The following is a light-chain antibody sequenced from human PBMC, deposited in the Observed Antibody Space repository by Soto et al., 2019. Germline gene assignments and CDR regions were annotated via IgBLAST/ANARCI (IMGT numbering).Light chain of an antibody. J-gene: IGKJ3*01. CDR1: QSVDSNY. CDR3: HQYGLSPPYT. Sequence: EIVLTQSPCTLSFSPLARCTLSCRASQSVDSNYLAWYQHKPGQAPRLLIYGASTRATGIPDRFSGSGSGTDFTLTISRLEPEDFAVYYCHQYGLSPPYTFGPGTKVDIK. V-gene: IGKV3-20*01. CDR2: GAS.